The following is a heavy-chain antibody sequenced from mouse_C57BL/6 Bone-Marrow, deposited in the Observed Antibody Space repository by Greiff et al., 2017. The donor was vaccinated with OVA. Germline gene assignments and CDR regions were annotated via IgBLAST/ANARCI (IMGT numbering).Heavy chain of an antibody. D-gene: IGHD1-1*01. J-gene: IGHJ2*01. Sequence: VQLQQSGPELVKPGASVKISCKASGYAFSSSWMNWVKQRPGKGLEWIGRIYPGDGDTNYNGKFKGKATLTADKSSSTAYMELRSLTSEDSAVYYCTRELITTVAGDYWGQGTTLTVSS. V-gene: IGHV1-82*01. CDR3: TRELITTVAGDY. CDR2: IYPGDGDT. CDR1: GYAFSSSW.